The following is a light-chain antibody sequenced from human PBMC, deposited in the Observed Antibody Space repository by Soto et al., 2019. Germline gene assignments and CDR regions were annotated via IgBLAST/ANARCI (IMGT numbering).Light chain of an antibody. CDR2: ATS. V-gene: IGKV3-15*01. Sequence: EIVLTQSPATLSVSPGERATLSCRASQSVGNNFAWYQQKPGQAPRLLIFATSTRATGVPARFSGSGSGTEFTLTITSLQSEDFAVYYCQQYGDWPLTLGGGAKVEI. J-gene: IGKJ4*01. CDR3: QQYGDWPLT. CDR1: QSVGNN.